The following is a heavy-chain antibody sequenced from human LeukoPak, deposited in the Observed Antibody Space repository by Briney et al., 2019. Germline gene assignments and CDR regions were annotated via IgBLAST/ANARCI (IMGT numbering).Heavy chain of an antibody. CDR2: ISGSGGST. V-gene: IGHV3-23*01. J-gene: IGHJ4*02. D-gene: IGHD2-15*01. Sequence: PGGSLRLSCAASGFTFSSYAMSWVRQAPGKGLEWVSAISGSGGSTYYADSVKGRFTISRDNSKNTLYLQMNSLRAEDTAVYYCARLVVATRYLNFDYWGQGTLVTVSS. CDR1: GFTFSSYA. CDR3: ARLVVATRYLNFDY.